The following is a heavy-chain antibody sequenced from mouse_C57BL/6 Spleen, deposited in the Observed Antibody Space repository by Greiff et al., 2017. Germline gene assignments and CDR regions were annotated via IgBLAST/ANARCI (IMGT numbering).Heavy chain of an antibody. Sequence: VQLQQPGAELVKPGASVKMSCKASGYTFISYWITWVKQRPGQGLEWIGDIYPGSGSTNYNEKFKSKATLTVDTSSSTAYMQLSSLTSEDSAVYYCAREEGTEGAMDYWGQGTSVTVSS. CDR2: IYPGSGST. V-gene: IGHV1-55*01. J-gene: IGHJ4*01. CDR3: AREEGTEGAMDY. D-gene: IGHD3-3*01. CDR1: GYTFISYW.